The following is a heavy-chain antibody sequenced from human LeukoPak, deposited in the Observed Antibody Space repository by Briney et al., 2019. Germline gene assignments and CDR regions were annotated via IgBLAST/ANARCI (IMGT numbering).Heavy chain of an antibody. J-gene: IGHJ4*02. CDR2: IKRDGSEE. V-gene: IGHV3-7*01. CDR1: GFTFSNYW. D-gene: IGHD5-24*01. CDR3: ARNRGWQQFDY. Sequence: GGSLRLSCAASGFTFSNYWMDWVRQAPGKGLEWVANIKRDGSEENYVDSVKGRFTISRDNAKNSLYLQMSGLRAEDTAVYYCARNRGWQQFDYWGQGTLVTVSS.